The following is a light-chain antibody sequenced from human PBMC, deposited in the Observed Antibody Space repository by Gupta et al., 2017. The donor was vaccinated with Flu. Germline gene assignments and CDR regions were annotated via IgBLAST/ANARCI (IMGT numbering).Light chain of an antibody. CDR2: STT. CDR3: QSFDNSLNGWV. CDR1: RSNIGAHYN. V-gene: IGLV1-40*01. J-gene: IGLJ3*02. Sequence: QSVLTQPPSVSGAPGQRVTISCTGSRSNIGAHYNIHWYQQLPGAVPKLLIYSTTNRPSGVPDRFSASKSGTSASLAIAGLQAEDEADYYCQSFDNSLNGWVFGGGTKLTVL.